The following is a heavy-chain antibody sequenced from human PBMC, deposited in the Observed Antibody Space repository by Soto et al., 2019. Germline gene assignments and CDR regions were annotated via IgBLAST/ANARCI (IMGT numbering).Heavy chain of an antibody. D-gene: IGHD2-15*01. CDR3: ARXLAVVVVAQDAFDI. CDR2: ISSSSSYI. V-gene: IGHV3-21*01. CDR1: GFTFSSYS. J-gene: IGHJ3*02. Sequence: PGGSLRLSCAASGFTFSSYSMNWVRQAPGKGLEWVSSISSSSSYIYYADSVKGRFTISRDNAKNSLYLQMNSLRAEGTAVYYCARXLAVVVVAQDAFDIWGQGTMVTVSS.